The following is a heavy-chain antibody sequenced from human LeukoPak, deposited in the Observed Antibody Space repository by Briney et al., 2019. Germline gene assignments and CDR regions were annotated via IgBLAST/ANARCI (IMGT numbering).Heavy chain of an antibody. CDR2: ISWNSGSI. CDR3: AKDTSIAVAGTLDY. D-gene: IGHD6-19*01. J-gene: IGHJ4*02. V-gene: IGHV3-9*01. Sequence: GGSLRLSCAASGFTFDDYAMHWVRQAPGKGLEWVSGISWNSGSIGYADSVKGRFTISRDNAKNSLYLQMNSLRAEDTALYYCAKDTSIAVAGTLDYWGQGTLVTVSS. CDR1: GFTFDDYA.